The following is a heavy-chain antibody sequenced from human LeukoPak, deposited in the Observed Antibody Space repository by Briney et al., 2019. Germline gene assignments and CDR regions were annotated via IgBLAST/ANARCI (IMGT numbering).Heavy chain of an antibody. CDR2: ISASGSAT. Sequence: GGSLRLSCAASGFIFSNYGMNWVRQAPGKGLEWVAAISASGSATSYADSVRGRFTISRDNSKSTTYLQMNSLRAEDTAVFYCARGPANWGYDYWGPGTLVTVSS. V-gene: IGHV3-23*01. J-gene: IGHJ4*02. D-gene: IGHD7-27*01. CDR3: ARGPANWGYDY. CDR1: GFIFSNYG.